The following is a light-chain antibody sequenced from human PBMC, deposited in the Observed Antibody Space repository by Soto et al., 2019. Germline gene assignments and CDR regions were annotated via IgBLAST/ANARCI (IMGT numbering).Light chain of an antibody. CDR3: CSYTSSTTLV. CDR2: EVS. CDR1: STNVGGYNY. V-gene: IGLV2-14*01. J-gene: IGLJ1*01. Sequence: QSVLTQPASVSGSPGQSITISCTGTSTNVGGYNYVSWYQQHPGKAPKPLIYEVSNRPSGVSDRFFGSKSGSTASLTISGLQAEDADDYYCCSYTSSTTLVFGTGTKLTVL.